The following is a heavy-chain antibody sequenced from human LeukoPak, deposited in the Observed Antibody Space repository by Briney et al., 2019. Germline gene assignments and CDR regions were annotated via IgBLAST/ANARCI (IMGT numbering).Heavy chain of an antibody. D-gene: IGHD6-19*01. CDR1: GYTFTGYY. CDR3: ARALAYSSGWYVGWFDP. CDR2: INPNSGGT. Sequence: ASVKVSCKASGYTFTGYYMHWVRQAPGQGLEWMGWINPNSGGTNYAQKFQGRVTMTRDTSISTAYMELSRLRSADTAVYYCARALAYSSGWYVGWFDPWGQGTLVTVSS. J-gene: IGHJ5*02. V-gene: IGHV1-2*02.